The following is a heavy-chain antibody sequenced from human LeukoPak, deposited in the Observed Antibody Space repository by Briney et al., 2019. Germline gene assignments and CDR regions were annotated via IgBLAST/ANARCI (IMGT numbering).Heavy chain of an antibody. V-gene: IGHV3-30*02. CDR2: IRYDGSNK. CDR3: ARDRYYDSSGYPSNPYTFQH. Sequence: GGSLRLSCAASGFTFSSYGMHWVRQAPGKGLEWVAFIRYDGSNKYYADSVKGRFTISRDNAKNSLYLQMNSLRAEDTAVYYCARDRYYDSSGYPSNPYTFQHWGQGTLVTVSS. D-gene: IGHD3-22*01. CDR1: GFTFSSYG. J-gene: IGHJ1*01.